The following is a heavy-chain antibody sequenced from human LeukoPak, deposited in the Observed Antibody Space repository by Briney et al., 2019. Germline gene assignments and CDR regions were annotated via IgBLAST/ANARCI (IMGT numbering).Heavy chain of an antibody. V-gene: IGHV3-15*01. J-gene: IGHJ4*02. CDR3: TTTFTYYYGSGSPY. CDR2: IKSKTDGGTT. Sequence: TGASLRLSCAASGFTFSNAWMSWVRQAPGKGLEWVGRIKSKTDGGTTDYAAPVKGRFTISRDDSKNTLYLQMNSLKTEDTAVYYCTTTFTYYYGSGSPYWGQGTLVTVPS. D-gene: IGHD3-10*01. CDR1: GFTFSNAW.